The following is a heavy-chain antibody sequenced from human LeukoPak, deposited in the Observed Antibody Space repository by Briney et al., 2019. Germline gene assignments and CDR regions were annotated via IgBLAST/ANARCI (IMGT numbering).Heavy chain of an antibody. CDR1: GYTFTSYG. CDR2: ISAYNGNT. D-gene: IGHD4-23*01. V-gene: IGHV1-18*01. Sequence: ASVKVSCKASGYTFTSYGISWVRQAPGQGLEWMGWISAYNGNTNYAQKLKGRVTMTTDTSTSTAYMELRSLRSDDTAVYYCARAPWTTVLTPLNDYWGQGTLVTVSS. J-gene: IGHJ4*02. CDR3: ARAPWTTVLTPLNDY.